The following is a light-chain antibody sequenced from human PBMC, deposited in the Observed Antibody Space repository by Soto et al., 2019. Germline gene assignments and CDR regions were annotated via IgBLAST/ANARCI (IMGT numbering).Light chain of an antibody. CDR2: EVS. CDR1: SSDVGGYNY. CDR3: SSYTSSSTDV. J-gene: IGLJ1*01. V-gene: IGLV2-14*01. Sequence: QSALTQPASVSGSPGQSITISCTGTSSDVGGYNYVSWYQQHPGKVPKLMIYEVSNRPSGVSNRFSGSKSGNTASLTISGLQAEDEADYYCSSYTSSSTDVFGTGTKVTVL.